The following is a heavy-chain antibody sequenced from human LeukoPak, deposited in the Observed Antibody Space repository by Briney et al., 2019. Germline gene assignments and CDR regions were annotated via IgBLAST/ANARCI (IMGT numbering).Heavy chain of an antibody. J-gene: IGHJ4*02. CDR3: ARGRSGSYSDY. V-gene: IGHV4-31*03. Sequence: SQTLSLTCTVSGGSISSGGYYWSWIRQHPGNGLEWIGYIYYSGSTYYHPSLKSRVTISVDTSKNQFSLKLSSVTAADTAVYYCARGRSGSYSDYWGQGTLVTVSS. CDR1: GGSISSGGYY. D-gene: IGHD1-26*01. CDR2: IYYSGST.